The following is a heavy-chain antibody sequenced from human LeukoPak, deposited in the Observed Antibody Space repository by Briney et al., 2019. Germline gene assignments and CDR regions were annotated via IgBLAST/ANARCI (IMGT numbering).Heavy chain of an antibody. CDR2: IYYSGST. Sequence: SQTLSLTCTVSGGSISSGDYYWSWIRQPPGKGLEWIGYIYYSGSTSYNPSLKSRVTILVDTSKNQFSLKLSSVTAADTAVYYCARLKKGTTTIGGSDPWGQGTLVAVSS. J-gene: IGHJ5*02. D-gene: IGHD1-14*01. V-gene: IGHV4-30-4*01. CDR3: ARLKKGTTTIGGSDP. CDR1: GGSISSGDYY.